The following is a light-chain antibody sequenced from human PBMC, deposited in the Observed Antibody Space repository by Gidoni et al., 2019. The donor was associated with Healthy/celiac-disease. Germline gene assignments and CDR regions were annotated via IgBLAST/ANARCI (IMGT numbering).Light chain of an antibody. CDR1: QSLLHSNGYNY. V-gene: IGKV2-28*01. Sequence: DIVMTQSPLSLPVTPGEPASISCRSSQSLLHSNGYNYLDWYLQKPGQSPQLLIYLGSNRASGVPDRVSGSGSGTEFTLKISRVEAEDVGVYYCMQALQTPLFTFGPGTKVDIK. CDR3: MQALQTPLFT. CDR2: LGS. J-gene: IGKJ3*01.